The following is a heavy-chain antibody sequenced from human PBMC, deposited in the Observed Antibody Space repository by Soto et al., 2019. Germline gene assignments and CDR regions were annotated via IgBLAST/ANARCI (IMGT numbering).Heavy chain of an antibody. D-gene: IGHD6-13*01. CDR1: GFTFSSYA. Sequence: QVQLVESGGGVVQPGRSLRLSCAASGFTFSSYAMHWVRQAPGKGLEWVAVISYDGSNKYYADSVKGRFTISRDNSKNTLYLQMNSLRADDTAVYYCARDARIAAAGIFDYWGQGTLVTVSS. J-gene: IGHJ4*02. CDR3: ARDARIAAAGIFDY. CDR2: ISYDGSNK. V-gene: IGHV3-30-3*01.